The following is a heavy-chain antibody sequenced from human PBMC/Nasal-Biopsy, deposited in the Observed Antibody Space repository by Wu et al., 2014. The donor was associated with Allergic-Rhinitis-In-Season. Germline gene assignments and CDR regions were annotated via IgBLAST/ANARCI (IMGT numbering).Heavy chain of an antibody. CDR1: GDTSSNYG. D-gene: IGHD1-26*01. CDR2: ITTYNDVT. Sequence: VKVSCNISGDTSSNYGISWVRQAPGQGLEWMGWITTYNDVTDYAQNFQDRLTLTTDTSTRTFYMELRSLRSDDTAVYFCATLDTSRPYYLTDLWGQGTLVTVSS. J-gene: IGHJ4*02. CDR3: ATLDTSRPYYLTDL. V-gene: IGHV1-18*04.